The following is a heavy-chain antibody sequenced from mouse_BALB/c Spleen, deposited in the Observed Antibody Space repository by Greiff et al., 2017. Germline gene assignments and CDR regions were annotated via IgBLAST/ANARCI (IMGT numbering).Heavy chain of an antibody. V-gene: IGHV1S56*01. CDR1: GYTFTSYY. CDR3: ARLGFSYYGSSLMDY. D-gene: IGHD1-1*01. J-gene: IGHJ4*01. Sequence: VQLQQSGPELVKPGASVRISCKASGYTFTSYYIHWVKQRPGQGLEWIGWIYPGNVNTKYNEKFKGKATLTADKSSSTAYMQLSSLTSEDSAVYFYARLGFSYYGSSLMDYWGQGTSVTVSS. CDR2: IYPGNVNT.